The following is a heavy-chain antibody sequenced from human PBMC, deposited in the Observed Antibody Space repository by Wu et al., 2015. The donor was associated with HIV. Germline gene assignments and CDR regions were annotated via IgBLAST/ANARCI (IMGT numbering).Heavy chain of an antibody. CDR3: ARGTRWLTVAGDCYLXVHYYYYGMDV. CDR2: INPYSGGT. J-gene: IGHJ6*02. Sequence: QVQLVQSGAEVKKPGASVKVSCKASGYTFTGYYMHWVRQAPGQGLEWMGWINPYSGGTNYAQRFQGRVSMTRDTSISTAYMELSRLRSDDTAVYYCARGTRWLTVAGDCYLXVHYYYYGMDVVGRTDRRSPVSS. CDR1: GYTFTGYY. D-gene: IGHD2-21*02. V-gene: IGHV1-2*02.